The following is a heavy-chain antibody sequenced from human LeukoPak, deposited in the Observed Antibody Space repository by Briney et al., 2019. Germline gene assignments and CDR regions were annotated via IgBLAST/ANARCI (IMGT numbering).Heavy chain of an antibody. D-gene: IGHD5-12*01. CDR1: GFTFSYYS. Sequence: QTGGSLRLSCVASGFTFSYYSMNWVRQASGKGLEWVSYINSISGEIWYADSVKGRFTISRDDAKNSLYLQMNSLRDEDTAVYYCARDHGYAFDYWGQGTLVTVSS. CDR3: ARDHGYAFDY. J-gene: IGHJ4*02. V-gene: IGHV3-48*02. CDR2: INSISGEI.